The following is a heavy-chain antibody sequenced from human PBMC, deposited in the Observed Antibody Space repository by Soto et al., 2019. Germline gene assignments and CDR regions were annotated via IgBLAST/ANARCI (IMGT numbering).Heavy chain of an antibody. CDR2: IYQSGST. D-gene: IGHD2-2*01. V-gene: IGHV4-30-2*06. CDR3: ARDNSGCSNSDCYLSCWFDP. J-gene: IGHJ5*02. CDR1: GGSISSGAYS. Sequence: QLQLRESGAGLVKPSETLSLTCTVSGGSISSGAYSWTWIRQSPGKGLEWLGFIYQSGSTYYSPSLKSRVGISIDKSKNQLSLNLRSVTAADTDVYYCARDNSGCSNSDCYLSCWFDPWGQGTLVTVSS.